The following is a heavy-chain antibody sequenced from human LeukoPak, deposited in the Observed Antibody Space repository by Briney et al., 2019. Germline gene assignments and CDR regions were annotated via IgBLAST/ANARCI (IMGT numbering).Heavy chain of an antibody. Sequence: ASVKVSCKVAGYTLTELSIHWVRQGPGKGLEWMGGFDPEDEDAIYARKFQGRVTMTEDTSTGTAYMELSSLRSEDTAVYYCATELTYYYGSGRGGGAFDIWGQGTMVTVSS. D-gene: IGHD3-10*01. J-gene: IGHJ3*02. CDR1: GYTLTELS. CDR2: FDPEDEDA. CDR3: ATELTYYYGSGRGGGAFDI. V-gene: IGHV1-24*01.